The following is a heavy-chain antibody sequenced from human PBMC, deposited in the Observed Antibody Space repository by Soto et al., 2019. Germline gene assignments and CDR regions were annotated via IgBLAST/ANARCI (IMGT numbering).Heavy chain of an antibody. J-gene: IGHJ3*01. CDR3: AKGFIVVVTAIRPDDNFDV. CDR1: GFTFNTYA. CDR2: ISGGGGST. D-gene: IGHD2-21*02. Sequence: EVQLLESGGGLVQPGGSLRLSCAASGFTFNTYAMNWVRQVPGKGLEWVASISGGGGSTYYADSVKGRFTISRDTSKNTLYLQINSLSAEDTAVYYCAKGFIVVVTAIRPDDNFDVWGQGTMVTVSS. V-gene: IGHV3-23*01.